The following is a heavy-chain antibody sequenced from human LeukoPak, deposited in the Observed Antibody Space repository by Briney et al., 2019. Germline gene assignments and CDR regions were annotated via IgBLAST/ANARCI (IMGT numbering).Heavy chain of an antibody. D-gene: IGHD3-10*01. CDR3: AKDSAFYYIDV. Sequence: GGSLRLSCTASGFTFSSYAMHWVRQAPGKGLEWVAVISYDGSNKYYADSVKGRFTISRDNSKNTLYLQMNSLKGDDTAVYYCAKDSAFYYIDVWGKGTTVIISS. CDR2: ISYDGSNK. CDR1: GFTFSSYA. V-gene: IGHV3-30*04. J-gene: IGHJ6*03.